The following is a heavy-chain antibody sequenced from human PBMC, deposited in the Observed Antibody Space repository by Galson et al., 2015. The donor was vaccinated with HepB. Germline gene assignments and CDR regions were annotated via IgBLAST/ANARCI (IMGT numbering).Heavy chain of an antibody. CDR3: AKVFPEKTDGWYRQALYYFDS. Sequence: WVRQAPGKGLEWVSAITPSGDNTYSADSMKGRFTISRDNSQNTLFLQMNSLRADDTAIYFCAKVFPEKTDGWYRQALYYFDSWGQGTRVTVSS. J-gene: IGHJ4*02. V-gene: IGHV3-23*01. D-gene: IGHD6-19*01. CDR2: ITPSGDNT.